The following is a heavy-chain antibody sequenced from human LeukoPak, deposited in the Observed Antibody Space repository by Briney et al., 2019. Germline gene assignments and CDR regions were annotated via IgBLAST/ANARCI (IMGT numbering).Heavy chain of an antibody. Sequence: PSETLSLTCAVYGGSFTDYHWSWIRQSPGARLEWMGEINYTGRTHYKPSLKSRATISIDMSKNQVSLKMTSMAAADTAIYYCARERRVEVAARTTVAFDVWGQGTMVTVSS. J-gene: IGHJ3*01. CDR1: GGSFTDYH. D-gene: IGHD6-19*01. CDR2: INYTGRT. V-gene: IGHV4-34*01. CDR3: ARERRVEVAARTTVAFDV.